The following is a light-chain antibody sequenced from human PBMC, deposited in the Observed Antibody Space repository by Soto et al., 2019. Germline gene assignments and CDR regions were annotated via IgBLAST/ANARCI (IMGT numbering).Light chain of an antibody. Sequence: DIQMTQSPSFVSASVGDRVTITCRASQGISSWLSWYQQKPGTAPTLLVYKASTLQDGVPSRFSGSGSGTDFTLTINSLQPEDVGTYYCHQASSFPLTFGGGTNVEIK. CDR3: HQASSFPLT. J-gene: IGKJ4*01. CDR2: KAS. V-gene: IGKV1-12*01. CDR1: QGISSW.